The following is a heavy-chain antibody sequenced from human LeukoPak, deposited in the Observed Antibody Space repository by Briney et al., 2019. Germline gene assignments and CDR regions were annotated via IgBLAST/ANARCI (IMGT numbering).Heavy chain of an antibody. J-gene: IGHJ4*02. V-gene: IGHV4-4*02. CDR2: IYYSGST. CDR1: GGSISSSNW. CDR3: ARDLGCSGGSCYEGDY. Sequence: SGTLSLTCAVSGGSISSSNWWSWVRQPPGKGLEWIGEIYYSGSTNYNPSLKSRVTISVDKSKNQLSLKLSSVTAADTAVYYCARDLGCSGGSCYEGDYWGQGTLVTVSS. D-gene: IGHD2-15*01.